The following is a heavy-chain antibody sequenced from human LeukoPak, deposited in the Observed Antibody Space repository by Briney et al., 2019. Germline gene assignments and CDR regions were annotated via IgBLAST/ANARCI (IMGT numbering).Heavy chain of an antibody. CDR2: IVGESKT. D-gene: IGHD3-10*01. J-gene: IGHJ4*02. CDR1: GFPFNDYA. V-gene: IGHV3-23*01. Sequence: GGSLRLSCAASGFPFNDYAMSWVRQAPGKGLEWVSAIVGESKTVYTDSVKGRFTISRDNSKNALYLQVNSLRTDDAALYYCAKSHYYGSGSIDYWGQGTLVTVSS. CDR3: AKSHYYGSGSIDY.